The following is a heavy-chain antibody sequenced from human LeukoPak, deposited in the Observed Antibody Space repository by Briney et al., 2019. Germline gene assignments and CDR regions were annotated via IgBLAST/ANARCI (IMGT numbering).Heavy chain of an antibody. V-gene: IGHV1-18*01. CDR1: GYTFTSYG. CDR3: ARDWGTAVAGRGSDWFDP. J-gene: IGHJ5*02. Sequence: ASVKVSCKASGYTFTSYGISWVRQAPGQGLEWMGWISAYNGNTNYAQKLQGRVTMTTDTSTSTAYMELRSLRSDDTAVYYCARDWGTAVAGRGSDWFDPWGQGTLVTVSS. D-gene: IGHD6-19*01. CDR2: ISAYNGNT.